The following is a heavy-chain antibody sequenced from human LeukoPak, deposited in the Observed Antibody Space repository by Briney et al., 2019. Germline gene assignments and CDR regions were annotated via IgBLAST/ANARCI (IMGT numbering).Heavy chain of an antibody. CDR3: ARDFYYDSSGYNY. D-gene: IGHD3-22*01. J-gene: IGHJ4*02. Sequence: SVKVSCKASGGTFSSYAISWVRQAPGQGLEWMGRIIPIFGTANYAQKFQGRVTIITDESTSTAYMELSSLRSEDTAVYYCARDFYYDSSGYNYWGQGTLVTVSS. CDR2: IIPIFGTA. CDR1: GGTFSSYA. V-gene: IGHV1-69*05.